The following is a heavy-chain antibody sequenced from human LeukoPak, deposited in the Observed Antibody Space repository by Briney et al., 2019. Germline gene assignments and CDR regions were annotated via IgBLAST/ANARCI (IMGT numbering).Heavy chain of an antibody. CDR3: AQARGSYYGFDI. CDR2: IRYDGSNK. Sequence: GGSLRLSCAPTGFTFSSYAMHWVRQAPGKGLEWVAFIRYDGSNKYYADSVKGRFTISRDNSQKTLFLQMNSLRTADTAVYYCAQARGSYYGFDIWGQGTMVTVFS. CDR1: GFTFSSYA. J-gene: IGHJ3*02. D-gene: IGHD1-26*01. V-gene: IGHV3-30*02.